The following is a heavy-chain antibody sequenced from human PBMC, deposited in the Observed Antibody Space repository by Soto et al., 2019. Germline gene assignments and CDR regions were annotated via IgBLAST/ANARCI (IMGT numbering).Heavy chain of an antibody. D-gene: IGHD3-3*01. Sequence: GASVKVSCKASGYTFTSYDINWVRQATGQGLEWMGWMNPNSGNTGYAQKFQGRVTMTRNTSISTAYMELSSLRSEDTAVYYCASSFGVSSYYYYGMDVWGQGTTVTVSS. CDR1: GYTFTSYD. CDR3: ASSFGVSSYYYYGMDV. CDR2: MNPNSGNT. V-gene: IGHV1-8*01. J-gene: IGHJ6*02.